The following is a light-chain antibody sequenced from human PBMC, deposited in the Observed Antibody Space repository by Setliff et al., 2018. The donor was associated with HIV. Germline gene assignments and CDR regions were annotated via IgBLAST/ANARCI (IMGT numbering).Light chain of an antibody. CDR2: ATF. CDR1: FSSLGRNT. J-gene: IGLJ3*02. CDR3: AAWDDSLNVPL. Sequence: QAALTQPPSESGTPGQRVTISCSGSFSSLGRNTVNWYQQLPGTAPKLLIFATFQRPSGAPDRFSASKSGTSASLVISGLQSEDESEYYCAAWDDSLNVPLFGGGTQLTVL. V-gene: IGLV1-44*01.